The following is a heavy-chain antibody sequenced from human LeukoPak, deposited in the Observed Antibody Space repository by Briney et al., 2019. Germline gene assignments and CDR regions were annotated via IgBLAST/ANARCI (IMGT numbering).Heavy chain of an antibody. CDR2: INPDSGGT. J-gene: IGHJ4*01. Sequence: ASVKVSCKASGYTFTGYYMHWVRQAPGQGLEWMGWINPDSGGTNYAQKFQGRVTMTRDTSISTAYMELSRLTSDDTAVYYCARVPPFSSGWYYFDNWGQGTLVTVSS. D-gene: IGHD6-19*01. CDR1: GYTFTGYY. CDR3: ARVPPFSSGWYYFDN. V-gene: IGHV1-2*02.